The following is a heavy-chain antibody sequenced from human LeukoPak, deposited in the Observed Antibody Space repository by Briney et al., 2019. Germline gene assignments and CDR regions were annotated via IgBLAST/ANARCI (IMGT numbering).Heavy chain of an antibody. J-gene: IGHJ4*02. CDR1: SGSISSYY. Sequence: SETLSLTCTVSSGSISSYYWSWIRQPPGKGLECIGYIYYSGSPNYNSSPKSRVTISVDASRNQFSLMLNSVTAADTAVYYCARSDGSQTFRIDYWGQGTLVTVSS. V-gene: IGHV4-59*12. D-gene: IGHD2/OR15-2a*01. CDR3: ARSDGSQTFRIDY. CDR2: IYYSGSP.